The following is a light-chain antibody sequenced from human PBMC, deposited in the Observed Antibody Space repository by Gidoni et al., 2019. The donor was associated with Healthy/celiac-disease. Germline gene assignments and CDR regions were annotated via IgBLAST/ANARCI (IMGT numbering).Light chain of an antibody. V-gene: IGLV3-1*01. CDR1: KLGDKY. Sequence: SYELTQPHSVSVSPGQTASITCSGDKLGDKYACWYQQKPGKSPVLVIYQDSKRPSGIPERFSGSNSGNTATLTISGTQAMDEAAYYCQAWDSSTVVFGGGTNLTVL. CDR2: QDS. J-gene: IGLJ2*01. CDR3: QAWDSSTVV.